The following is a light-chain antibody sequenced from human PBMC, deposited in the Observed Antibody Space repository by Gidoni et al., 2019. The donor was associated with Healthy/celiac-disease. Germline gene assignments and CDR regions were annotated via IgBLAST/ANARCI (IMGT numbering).Light chain of an antibody. CDR1: QSLLHSNGYNY. J-gene: IGKJ1*01. CDR2: LGS. CDR3: MQDLQTWT. V-gene: IGKV2-28*01. Sequence: DIVMTQSPLSLPVTPGEPASISCRSSQSLLHSNGYNYLDWYLQKPGQSPQLLIYLGSNRASGVPDRFSGSGSGTDFTLKISRVEAEDVGVYYCMQDLQTWTFXXXTKVEIK.